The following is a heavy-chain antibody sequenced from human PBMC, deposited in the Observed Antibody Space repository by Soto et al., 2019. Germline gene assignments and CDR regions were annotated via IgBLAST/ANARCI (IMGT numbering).Heavy chain of an antibody. CDR1: GGSFSGYY. Sequence: SETLSLTCAVYGGSFSGYYWSWIRQPPGKGLEWIGEINHSGSTNYNPSLKSRVTISVDTSKNQFSLKLSSVTAADTAVYYCARGRKKYCSGGSCTGGYYYYMDVWGKGTTVTVS. CDR3: ARGRKKYCSGGSCTGGYYYYMDV. J-gene: IGHJ6*03. V-gene: IGHV4-34*01. CDR2: INHSGST. D-gene: IGHD2-15*01.